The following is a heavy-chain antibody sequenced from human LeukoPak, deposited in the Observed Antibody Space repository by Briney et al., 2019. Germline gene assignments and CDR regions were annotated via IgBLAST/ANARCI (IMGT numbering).Heavy chain of an antibody. Sequence: PGGSLRLSCAASGFTVSRNYMNWVRQAPGKGLEWVSAISGSDDSTYYADSVKGRFTISRDNSKNTVYLQMNSLRAEDTAVYYCAKLRSGGPAAGNYWGQGTLVTVSS. CDR1: GFTVSRNY. V-gene: IGHV3-23*01. D-gene: IGHD6-13*01. CDR2: ISGSDDST. CDR3: AKLRSGGPAAGNY. J-gene: IGHJ4*02.